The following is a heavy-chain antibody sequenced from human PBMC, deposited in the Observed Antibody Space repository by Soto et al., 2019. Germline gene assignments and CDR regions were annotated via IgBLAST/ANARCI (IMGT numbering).Heavy chain of an antibody. CDR1: GGSFSGYY. Sequence: SETLSLTCAVYGGSFSGYYWSWIRQPPGKGLEWIGEINHSGSTNYNPSLKSRVTISVDTSKNQFSLKLSSVTAADTAVYYCARGRGYSSSWNNWFDPRGQGTLVTVSS. CDR3: ARGRGYSSSWNNWFDP. D-gene: IGHD6-6*01. J-gene: IGHJ5*02. CDR2: INHSGST. V-gene: IGHV4-34*01.